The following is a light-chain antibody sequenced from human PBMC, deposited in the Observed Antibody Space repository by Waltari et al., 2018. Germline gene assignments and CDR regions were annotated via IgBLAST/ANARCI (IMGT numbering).Light chain of an antibody. CDR1: QSISNY. V-gene: IGKV1-39*01. CDR3: QQSYNTPNT. J-gene: IGKJ2*01. Sequence: TQSPSPLSASVGDRVTITCRASQSISNYLNWYQQKPGKAPKLLIYAAFHLQSGVPSRFSGSGSGTDFTLTISSLQPEDFATYYCQQSYNTPNTFGQGTKLEIK. CDR2: AAF.